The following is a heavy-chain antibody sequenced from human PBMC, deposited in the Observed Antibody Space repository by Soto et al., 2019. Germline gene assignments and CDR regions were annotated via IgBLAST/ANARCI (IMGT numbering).Heavy chain of an antibody. CDR2: IYYSGST. V-gene: IGHV4-30-4*01. CDR1: GGSISSGDYY. J-gene: IGHJ4*02. D-gene: IGHD2-15*01. CDR3: ARVGGSGGSCYLGGFDY. Sequence: QVQLQESGPGLVKPSQTLSLTCTVSGGSISSGDYYWSWIRQPPGKGLEWIGYIYYSGSTYYNTSLKSRVTISVDTSKNQFSLKLSSVTAADTAVYYCARVGGSGGSCYLGGFDYWGQGTLVTVSS.